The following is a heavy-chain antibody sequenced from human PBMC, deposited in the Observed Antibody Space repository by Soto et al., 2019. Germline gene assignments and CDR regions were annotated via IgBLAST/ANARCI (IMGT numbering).Heavy chain of an antibody. CDR2: ISSSSSTI. Sequence: PGGSLRLSCAASGFAFSSYSMNWVRQAPGKGLEWVSYISSSSSTIYYADSVKGRFTISRDNAKNSLYLQMNSLRDEDTAVYYCARDLTPGPGYSGSYEEYYFDYWGQGT. J-gene: IGHJ4*02. V-gene: IGHV3-48*02. CDR1: GFAFSSYS. CDR3: ARDLTPGPGYSGSYEEYYFDY. D-gene: IGHD1-26*01.